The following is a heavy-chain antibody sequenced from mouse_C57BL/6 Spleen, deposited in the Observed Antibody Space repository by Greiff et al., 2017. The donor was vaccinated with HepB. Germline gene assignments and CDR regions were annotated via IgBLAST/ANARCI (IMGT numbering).Heavy chain of an antibody. J-gene: IGHJ1*03. D-gene: IGHD1-1*01. CDR2: IDPSDSYT. CDR3: ARSGSSSPYWYFDV. Sequence: QVQLQQSGAELVKPGASVKLSCKASGYTFTSYWMQWVKQRPGQGLEWIGEIDPSDSYTNYNQKFKGKATLTVDTSSSTAYMQLSSLTSEDSAVYYCARSGSSSPYWYFDVWVTGTTVTVSS. V-gene: IGHV1-50*01. CDR1: GYTFTSYW.